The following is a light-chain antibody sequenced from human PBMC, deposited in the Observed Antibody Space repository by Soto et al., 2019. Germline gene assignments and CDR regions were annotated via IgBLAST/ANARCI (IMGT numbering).Light chain of an antibody. CDR2: KAS. Sequence: DIQMTQPPSTLSGSVGDRVTITCRASQTISSWLAWYQQKPGKAPKLLIYKASKLENGDPSRFAGSGSGTEFSLTISTLQPDDFATYYCQQYHSYSVTFGQGTRLEIK. V-gene: IGKV1-5*03. J-gene: IGKJ5*01. CDR3: QQYHSYSVT. CDR1: QTISSW.